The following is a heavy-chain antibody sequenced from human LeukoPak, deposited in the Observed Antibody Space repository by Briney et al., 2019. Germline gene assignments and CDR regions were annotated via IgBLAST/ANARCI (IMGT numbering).Heavy chain of an antibody. V-gene: IGHV3-53*01. Sequence: GGSLRLSCAASGFTVSSNYMSWVRQAPGKGLEWVSVIYSGGSTYYADSVKGRFTISRDNSKNTLYLQMNSLRAEDTAVYYCASASRVEYYDSSGYYGDWGQGTLVTVSS. CDR3: ASASRVEYYDSSGYYGD. CDR2: IYSGGST. D-gene: IGHD3-22*01. CDR1: GFTVSSNY. J-gene: IGHJ4*02.